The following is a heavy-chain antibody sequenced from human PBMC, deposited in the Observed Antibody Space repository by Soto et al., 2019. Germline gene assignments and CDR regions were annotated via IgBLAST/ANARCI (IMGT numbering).Heavy chain of an antibody. D-gene: IGHD3-22*01. CDR3: ARYYDSSGYYPRAGLIDY. J-gene: IGHJ4*02. V-gene: IGHV4-59*05. CDR1: GGSISSYY. Sequence: SETLSLTCTVSGGSISSYYWSWIRQPPGKGLEWIGSIYYSGSTYYNPSLKSRVTISVDTSKNQFSLKLSSVTAADTAVYYCARYYDSSGYYPRAGLIDYWGQGKLFTVS. CDR2: IYYSGST.